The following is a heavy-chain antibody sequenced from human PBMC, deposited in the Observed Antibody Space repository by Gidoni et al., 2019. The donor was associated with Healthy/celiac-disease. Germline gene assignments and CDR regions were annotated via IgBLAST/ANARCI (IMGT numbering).Heavy chain of an antibody. Sequence: EVQLVESGGGLVWPGGSLRLSCAASGFTVSSNYMSWVRQAPGKGLEWVSVIYSGGSTYYADSVKGRFTISRDNSKNTLYLQMNSLRAEDTAVYYCARWVWLADAFDIWGQGTMVTVSS. CDR1: GFTVSSNY. CDR3: ARWVWLADAFDI. V-gene: IGHV3-66*02. D-gene: IGHD3-22*01. J-gene: IGHJ3*02. CDR2: IYSGGST.